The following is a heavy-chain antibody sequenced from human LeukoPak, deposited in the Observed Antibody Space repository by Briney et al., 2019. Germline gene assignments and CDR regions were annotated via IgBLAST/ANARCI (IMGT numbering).Heavy chain of an antibody. CDR1: GGSFSGYY. V-gene: IGHV4-34*01. Sequence: SETLSLTCAVYGGSFSGYYWSWIRQPPGKGLEWIGEINHSGSTNYNPSLKSRVTISVDTSKNQFSLKRSSVTAADTAVYYYARGRTTYCSSTSCYWYFDLWGRGTLVTVSS. CDR3: ARGRTTYCSSTSCYWYFDL. J-gene: IGHJ2*01. D-gene: IGHD2-2*01. CDR2: INHSGST.